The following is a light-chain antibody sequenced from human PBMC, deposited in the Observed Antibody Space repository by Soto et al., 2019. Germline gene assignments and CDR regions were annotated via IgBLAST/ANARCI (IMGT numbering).Light chain of an antibody. CDR2: GAS. CDR1: QSVTSD. CDR3: QQYGSSLWT. Sequence: DTVMTQSPATLSVSPGETATLSCRASQSVTSDLAWYQQKPGQPLRLLIFGASTRAAGIPARFSGSGSGTDFTLTISRLEPEDFAVYYCQQYGSSLWTFGQGTKVEIK. J-gene: IGKJ1*01. V-gene: IGKV3-15*01.